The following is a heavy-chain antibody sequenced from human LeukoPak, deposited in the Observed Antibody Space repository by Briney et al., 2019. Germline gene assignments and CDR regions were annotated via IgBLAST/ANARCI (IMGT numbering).Heavy chain of an antibody. CDR2: IYYSGST. V-gene: IGHV4-59*12. CDR1: GGSISSYY. Sequence: SETLSLTCTVSGGSISSYYWSWIRQPPGKGLEWIGYIYYSGSTYYNPSLKSRVTISVDTSKNQFSLKLSSVTAADTAVYYCARVRADSSGYYYPTSFDYWGQGTLVTVSS. J-gene: IGHJ4*02. CDR3: ARVRADSSGYYYPTSFDY. D-gene: IGHD3-22*01.